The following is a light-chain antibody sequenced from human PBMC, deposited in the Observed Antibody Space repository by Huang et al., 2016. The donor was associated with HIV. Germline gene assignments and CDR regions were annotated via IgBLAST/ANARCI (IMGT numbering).Light chain of an antibody. CDR1: QSVSSK. CDR2: DAS. Sequence: VMTQSPDTLSLSPGERATLSCRASQSVSSKLAWYKQKPGQAPRLLIYDASTMATGIPARLSGSGSGTEFTLTISSLQSEDFASYYCQQYNYWPYTFGQGTKQEIK. J-gene: IGKJ2*01. V-gene: IGKV3-15*01. CDR3: QQYNYWPYT.